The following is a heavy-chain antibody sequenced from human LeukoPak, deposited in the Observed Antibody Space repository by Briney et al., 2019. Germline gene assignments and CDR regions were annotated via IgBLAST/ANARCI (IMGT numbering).Heavy chain of an antibody. V-gene: IGHV3-30*02. Sequence: PGGSLRLSCAASGFIFSSYGMQWVRQVPGKGLEWVTFIQYDGSNKYYADSVKGRFTISRDNSKNTMYLQMNSLRAEDTAVYYCAKHEGAVAGTFWFDPWGQGTLVTVSS. CDR3: AKHEGAVAGTFWFDP. J-gene: IGHJ5*02. D-gene: IGHD6-19*01. CDR2: IQYDGSNK. CDR1: GFIFSSYG.